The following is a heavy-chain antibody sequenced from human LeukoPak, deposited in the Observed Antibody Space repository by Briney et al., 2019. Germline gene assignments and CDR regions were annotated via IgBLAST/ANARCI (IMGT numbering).Heavy chain of an antibody. V-gene: IGHV3-53*01. CDR1: GFTVSSNS. CDR2: IYSDNT. D-gene: IGHD3-22*01. J-gene: IGHJ4*02. CDR3: ATHHYYDSSAYLDY. Sequence: GGSLRLSCTVSGFTVSSNSMSWVRQAPGKGLEWVSFIYSDNTHYSDSVKGRFTISRDNSKNTLYLQMNSLRAEDTAVYYCATHHYYDSSAYLDYWGQGTLVTVSS.